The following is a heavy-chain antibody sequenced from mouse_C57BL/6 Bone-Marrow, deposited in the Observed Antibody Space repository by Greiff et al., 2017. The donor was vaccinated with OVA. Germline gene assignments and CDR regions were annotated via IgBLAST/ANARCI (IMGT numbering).Heavy chain of an antibody. CDR1: GYAFSSSW. D-gene: IGHD2-3*01. CDR3: ASLIYDGYPYYFDY. V-gene: IGHV1-82*01. CDR2: IYPGDGDT. Sequence: QVQLQQSGPELVKPGASVKISCKASGYAFSSSWMNWVKQRPGKGLEWIGRIYPGDGDTNYNGKFKGKATLTADKSSSTAYMQLSSLTSEDSAVYFCASLIYDGYPYYFDYWGQGTTLTVSS. J-gene: IGHJ2*01.